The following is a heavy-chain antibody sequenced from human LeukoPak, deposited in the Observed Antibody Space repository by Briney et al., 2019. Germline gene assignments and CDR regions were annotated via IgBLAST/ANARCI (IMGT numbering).Heavy chain of an antibody. Sequence: GGSLRLSCAASGFTFSTYAMTWVRQAPGKGLEWVSAISAIGGSTYYADSVKGRFTTSRDNSKNTLYLQMNSLRAEDTAVYYCAKRDSGRYFDYWGQGTLVTVSS. CDR3: AKRDSGRYFDY. CDR1: GFTFSTYA. V-gene: IGHV3-23*01. D-gene: IGHD6-19*01. CDR2: ISAIGGST. J-gene: IGHJ4*02.